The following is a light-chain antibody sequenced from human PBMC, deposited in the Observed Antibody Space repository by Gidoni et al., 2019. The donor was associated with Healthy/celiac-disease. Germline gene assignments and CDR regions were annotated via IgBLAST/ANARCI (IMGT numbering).Light chain of an antibody. J-gene: IGKJ2*01. CDR2: AAS. V-gene: IGKV1-39*01. CDR1: QRISSN. Sequence: DIQMTQSPSSLSASVGDRVTITSRASQRISSNLSRYQQKPGQAPKLLIYAASSLQSGVPSGFSGSGSGTDFSLTISSLQRENFATYYCQQSYSTRYTFGQGTKLEIK. CDR3: QQSYSTRYT.